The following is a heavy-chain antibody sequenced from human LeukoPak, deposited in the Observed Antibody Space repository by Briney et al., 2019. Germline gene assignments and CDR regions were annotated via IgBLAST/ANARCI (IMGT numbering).Heavy chain of an antibody. J-gene: IGHJ6*03. CDR1: GFTFDDYG. Sequence: PGGSLRLSCEASGFTFDDYGMSWVRQAPGKGLEWVSGIKWNGGSTGYVDSVRGRFIISRDNAKNSLYLQMNSLRAEDTALYYCARLGFGELLSSHYYYYYYMDVWGKGTTVTVSS. CDR3: ARLGFGELLSSHYYYYYYMDV. D-gene: IGHD3-10*01. CDR2: IKWNGGST. V-gene: IGHV3-20*04.